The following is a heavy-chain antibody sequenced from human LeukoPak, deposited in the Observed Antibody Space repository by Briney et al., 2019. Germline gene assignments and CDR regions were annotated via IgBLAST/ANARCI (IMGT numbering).Heavy chain of an antibody. Sequence: GASVKVSCKASGGTFSSYAISWVRQAPGQGLEWMGGIIPIFGTANYAQKFQGRVTITADESTSTAYMELSSLRSEDTAVYYCASPSSIAAREFDYWGQGTLVTVSS. J-gene: IGHJ4*02. D-gene: IGHD6-6*01. CDR2: IIPIFGTA. CDR3: ASPSSIAAREFDY. V-gene: IGHV1-69*01. CDR1: GGTFSSYA.